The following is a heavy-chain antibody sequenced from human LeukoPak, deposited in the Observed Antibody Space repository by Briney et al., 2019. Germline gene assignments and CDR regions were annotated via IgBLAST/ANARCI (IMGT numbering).Heavy chain of an antibody. CDR3: ARENGWLRLPDH. V-gene: IGHV3-48*03. CDR2: ISSSGSTI. D-gene: IGHD5-12*01. CDR1: GFTFSSYE. J-gene: IGHJ4*02. Sequence: QPGGSLRLSCAASGFTFSSYEMNWVRQAPGKGLEWVSYISSSGSTIYYADSVKGRFTISRDNAKNSLYLQMNSLRAEDTAVYYCARENGWLRLPDHWGQGTLVTVSS.